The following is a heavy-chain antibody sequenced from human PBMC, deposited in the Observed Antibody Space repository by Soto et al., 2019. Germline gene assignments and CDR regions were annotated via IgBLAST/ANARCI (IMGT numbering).Heavy chain of an antibody. Sequence: QVQLQQWGAGLLKPSETLSLTCAVYGGSFSGYYWSWIRPPPGKGLEWIGEINHSGRNNYNPSLESRVTISVDTSKNQFSPKLSSGTAADTAVYYCARDFRGIAVAGSDAFDIWGQGTMVTVSS. V-gene: IGHV4-34*01. CDR2: INHSGRN. D-gene: IGHD6-19*01. J-gene: IGHJ3*02. CDR1: GGSFSGYY. CDR3: ARDFRGIAVAGSDAFDI.